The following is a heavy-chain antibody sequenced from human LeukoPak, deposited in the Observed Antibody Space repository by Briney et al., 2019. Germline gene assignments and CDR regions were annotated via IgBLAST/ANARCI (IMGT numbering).Heavy chain of an antibody. J-gene: IGHJ4*02. CDR1: GFTFSTYS. CDR2: ITSPVGRI. CDR3: ATDGRSSGWYGFDY. D-gene: IGHD6-19*01. Sequence: GGSLRLSCAASGFTFSTYSMNWVRQAPGKGLEWVSSITSPVGRIYYADSLKGRITISRDNARSSLYLQMNSLRAEDTAVYYCATDGRSSGWYGFDYWGLGTLVTVSS. V-gene: IGHV3-21*01.